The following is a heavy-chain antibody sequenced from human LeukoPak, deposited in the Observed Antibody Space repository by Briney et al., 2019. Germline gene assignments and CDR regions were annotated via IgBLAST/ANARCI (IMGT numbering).Heavy chain of an antibody. CDR3: ARARSGSLDY. J-gene: IGHJ4*02. D-gene: IGHD1-26*01. Sequence: SETLSLTCTVSGGSIGSYYWSWIRQPAGKGLEWVGRIYSSGSTNDNPSLKSRVTMSVDTSKNQFSLKLTSVTAADTAVYYCARARSGSLDYWGQRTLVTVSS. CDR1: GGSIGSYY. CDR2: IYSSGST. V-gene: IGHV4-4*07.